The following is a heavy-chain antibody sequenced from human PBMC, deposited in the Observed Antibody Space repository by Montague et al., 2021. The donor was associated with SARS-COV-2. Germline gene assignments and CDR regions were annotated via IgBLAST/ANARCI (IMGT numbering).Heavy chain of an antibody. CDR1: GGSFSGHY. D-gene: IGHD3-10*01. V-gene: IGHV4-34*01. CDR2: INHSGST. CDR3: ARGARQGYGFRLGSFDS. J-gene: IGHJ4*02. Sequence: SETLSLTCAVYGGSFSGHYWNWIRQPPGKGLEWIGEINHSGSTNYNPSLKSRVTMSVDTSKNQFSLKLSSVTAADTAVYYCARGARQGYGFRLGSFDSWGQGTLVTVSS.